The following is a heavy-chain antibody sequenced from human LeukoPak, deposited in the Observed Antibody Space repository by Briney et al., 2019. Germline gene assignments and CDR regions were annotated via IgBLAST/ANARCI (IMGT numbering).Heavy chain of an antibody. Sequence: ASVKVSCKASGYTFTGYYMHWVRPPPGQELEWMGWINPNSDGTNYGQKFKGRGTMTGDTSISTACRELSRLRSDDTAVYYCARGPSPYSNFDYWGQGTLVTVSS. CDR2: INPNSDGT. CDR1: GYTFTGYY. D-gene: IGHD4-11*01. J-gene: IGHJ4*02. CDR3: ARGPSPYSNFDY. V-gene: IGHV1-2*02.